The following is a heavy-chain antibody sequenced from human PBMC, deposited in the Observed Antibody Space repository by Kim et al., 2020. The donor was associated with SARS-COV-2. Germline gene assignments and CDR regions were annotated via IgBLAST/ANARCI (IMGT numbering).Heavy chain of an antibody. CDR3: AKAGLLLWFGELLEGLYYFDY. Sequence: GGSLRLSCAASGFTFSSYGMHWVRQAPGKGLEWVAVISYDGSNKYYADSVKGRFTISRDNSKNTLYLQMNSLRAEDTAVYYCAKAGLLLWFGELLEGLYYFDYWGQGTLVTVSS. CDR1: GFTFSSYG. CDR2: ISYDGSNK. J-gene: IGHJ4*02. V-gene: IGHV3-30*18. D-gene: IGHD3-10*01.